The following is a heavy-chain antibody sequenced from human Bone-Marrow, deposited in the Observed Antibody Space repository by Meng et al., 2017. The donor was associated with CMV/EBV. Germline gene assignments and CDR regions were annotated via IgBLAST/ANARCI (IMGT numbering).Heavy chain of an antibody. D-gene: IGHD1-20*01. CDR3: ARDHKGYNWNPTNGYYYYYGMDV. V-gene: IGHV1-46*01. Sequence: ASVKVSCKASGYTFTSYYMHWVRQAPGQGLEWMGIINPSGGSTSYAQKFQGRVTMTRDTSTSTVYVELSSLRSEDTAVYYCARDHKGYNWNPTNGYYYYYGMDVWGQGTTVTVSS. CDR2: INPSGGST. J-gene: IGHJ6*02. CDR1: GYTFTSYY.